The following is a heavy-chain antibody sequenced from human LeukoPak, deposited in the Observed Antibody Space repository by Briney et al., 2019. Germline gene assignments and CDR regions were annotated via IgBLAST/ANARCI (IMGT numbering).Heavy chain of an antibody. V-gene: IGHV4-34*01. CDR3: ARWVVPAAIDY. Sequence: SETLSLTCAVYGESFSGYYWSWIRQPPGKGLEWIGEINHSGSTNYNPSLKSRVTISVDTSKNQFSLKLSSVTAADTAVYYCARWVVPAAIDYWGQGTLVTVSS. J-gene: IGHJ4*02. CDR2: INHSGST. CDR1: GESFSGYY. D-gene: IGHD2-2*02.